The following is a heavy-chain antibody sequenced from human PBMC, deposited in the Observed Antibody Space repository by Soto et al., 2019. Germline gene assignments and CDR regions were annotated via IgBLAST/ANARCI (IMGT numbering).Heavy chain of an antibody. V-gene: IGHV4-30-4*01. J-gene: IGHJ4*02. CDR1: GGSISSGDYY. Sequence: PSETLSLTCTVSGGSISSGDYYWSWIRQPPGKGLEWIGFIYHSGSPFYNPSLQSRLTISLDTSKNQFSLKLTSVTAADTAVYFCASNRYGYTLYDYWGQGTLVTVSS. CDR3: ASNRYGYTLYDY. D-gene: IGHD5-18*01. CDR2: IYHSGSP.